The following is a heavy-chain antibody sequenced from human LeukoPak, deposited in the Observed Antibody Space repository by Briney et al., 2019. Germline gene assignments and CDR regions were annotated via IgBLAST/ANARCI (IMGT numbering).Heavy chain of an antibody. V-gene: IGHV3-9*03. J-gene: IGHJ6*03. CDR3: AKASGSYYYYYIDV. CDR2: ISWNSGNI. Sequence: GRSLRLSCAASGFTFDDYAMHWVRQAPGKGLEWVSGISWNSGNIDYADSVKGRFTISRDDAKNSLYLQMNSLRAEDMALYYCAKASGSYYYYYIDVWGKGTTVTVSS. CDR1: GFTFDDYA. D-gene: IGHD3-10*01.